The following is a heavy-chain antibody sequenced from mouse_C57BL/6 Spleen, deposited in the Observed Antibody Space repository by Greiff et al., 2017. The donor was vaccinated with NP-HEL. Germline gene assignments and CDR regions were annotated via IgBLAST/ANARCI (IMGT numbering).Heavy chain of an antibody. CDR1: GFNIKDYY. D-gene: IGHD1-1*01. CDR2: IDPEDGDT. J-gene: IGHJ2*01. Sequence: EVQLQQSGAELVRPGASVKLSCTASGFNIKDYYMHWVKQRPEQGLEWIGRIDPEDGDTESAPKFQGKATMTADTSSNTAYLQLSSLTSEDTAVYYCTISTVVDYFDYWGQGTTLTVSS. V-gene: IGHV14-1*01. CDR3: TISTVVDYFDY.